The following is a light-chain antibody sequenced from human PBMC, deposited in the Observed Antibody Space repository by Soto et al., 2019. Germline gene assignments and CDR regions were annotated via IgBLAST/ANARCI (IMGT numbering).Light chain of an antibody. CDR3: QQYGSSLRT. CDR2: GAS. CDR1: QSVSSSY. J-gene: IGKJ3*01. Sequence: EIVLTQSPGTLSLSPGERATLSCRASQSVSSSYLAWYQQKPGQAPRLLIYGASSRATGIPDRFSGSGSGTDFTLTISRLEPEDCAVYFCQQYGSSLRTFGPGTKVDLK. V-gene: IGKV3-20*01.